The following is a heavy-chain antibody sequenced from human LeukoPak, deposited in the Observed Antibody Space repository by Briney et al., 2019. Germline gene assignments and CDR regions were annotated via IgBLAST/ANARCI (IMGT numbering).Heavy chain of an antibody. CDR1: GXTFSTYW. V-gene: IGHV3-74*01. CDR3: ARVGQGLDY. J-gene: IGHJ4*02. CDR2: INSDGSTV. Sequence: GESLQISSAASGXTFSTYWMHWVRQTPGRGLARVSRINSDGSTVNYADSVKGRFTISRDNAKNTLYLQINSLRAEDTAMYYCARVGQGLDYWGQGTLVTVSS.